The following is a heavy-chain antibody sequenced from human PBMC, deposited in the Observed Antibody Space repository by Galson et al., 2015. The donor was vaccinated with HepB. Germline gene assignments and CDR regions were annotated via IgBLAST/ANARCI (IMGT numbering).Heavy chain of an antibody. CDR1: GFTFSSYS. CDR3: ARYQAVAGTYYGMDV. V-gene: IGHV3-21*01. J-gene: IGHJ6*02. D-gene: IGHD6-19*01. CDR2: ISSSSSYI. Sequence: SLRLSCAASGFTFSSYSMNWVRQAPGKGLEWVSSISSSSSYIYYADSVKGRFTISRDNAKNSLYLQMNSLRAEDTAVYYCARYQAVAGTYYGMDVWGQGTTVTVSS.